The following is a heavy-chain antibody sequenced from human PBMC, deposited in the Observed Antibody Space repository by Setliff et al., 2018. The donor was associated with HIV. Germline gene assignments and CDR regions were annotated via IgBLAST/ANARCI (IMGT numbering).Heavy chain of an antibody. J-gene: IGHJ6*03. CDR1: GGSISRYY. V-gene: IGHV4-4*07. CDR2: IYTSGRT. CDR3: ARVGASGVPSTMDYYYYMDV. D-gene: IGHD3-10*01. Sequence: SETLSLTCTVSGGSISRYYWSWIRQSAGKGLQWIGDIYTSGRTIYNPSLKSRVTMSLDTSKNQFSLRLKSVTAADTAVYYCARVGASGVPSTMDYYYYMDVWGKGTTVTV.